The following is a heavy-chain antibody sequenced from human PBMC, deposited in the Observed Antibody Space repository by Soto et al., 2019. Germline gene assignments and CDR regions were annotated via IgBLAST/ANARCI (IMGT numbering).Heavy chain of an antibody. D-gene: IGHD6-19*01. CDR3: AREGGSGWGYYYYMDV. V-gene: IGHV3-74*01. CDR2: INSDGSST. Sequence: GGSLRLSCAASGFTFSSYWMHWVRQAPGKGLVWVSRINSDGSSTSYADSVKGRFTISRDNAKNTLYLQMNSLRAEDTAVYYCAREGGSGWGYYYYMDVWGKGTTVTVSS. J-gene: IGHJ6*03. CDR1: GFTFSSYW.